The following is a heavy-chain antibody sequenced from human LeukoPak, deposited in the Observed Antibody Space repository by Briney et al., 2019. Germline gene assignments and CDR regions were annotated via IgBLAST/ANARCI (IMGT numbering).Heavy chain of an antibody. J-gene: IGHJ6*02. Sequence: SQALSLTCTVSGGSISSGGYYWSWIRQPPGKGLEWIGEINHSGSTNYNPSLKSRVTISVDTSKNQFSLKLSSVTAADTAVYYCARYRTAMAPRDYGMDVWGQGTTVTVSS. CDR1: GGSISSGGYY. D-gene: IGHD5-18*01. CDR2: INHSGST. CDR3: ARYRTAMAPRDYGMDV. V-gene: IGHV4-30-2*01.